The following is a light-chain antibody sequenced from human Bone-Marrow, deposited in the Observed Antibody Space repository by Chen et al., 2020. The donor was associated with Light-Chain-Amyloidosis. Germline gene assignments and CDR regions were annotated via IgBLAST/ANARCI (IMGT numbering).Light chain of an antibody. CDR1: SSDVGGDNH. J-gene: IGLJ1*01. V-gene: IGLV2-14*01. CDR2: EVT. CDR3: SSYTITNTLV. Sequence: QSALTQPASVSESPGQAIIICCTGTSSDVGGDNHGSWYQQHPDNAPKLMIYEVTNRPSWVPDRFSGSKSDHPASLTSSVLQSEDEADYFCSSYTITNTLVFGRLTRVTVL.